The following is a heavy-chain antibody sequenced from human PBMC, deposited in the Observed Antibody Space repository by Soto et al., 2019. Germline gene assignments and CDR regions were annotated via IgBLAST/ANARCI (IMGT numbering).Heavy chain of an antibody. J-gene: IGHJ4*02. Sequence: ASVKVSCKASGYTFTGYYMHWVRQAPGQGLEWMGWINPNSGGTNYAQKFQGWVTMTRDTSISTAYMELSRLRSDDTAVYYCARESGSHNFDYWRQGTLVTVSS. CDR1: GYTFTGYY. CDR3: ARESGSHNFDY. D-gene: IGHD1-26*01. CDR2: INPNSGGT. V-gene: IGHV1-2*04.